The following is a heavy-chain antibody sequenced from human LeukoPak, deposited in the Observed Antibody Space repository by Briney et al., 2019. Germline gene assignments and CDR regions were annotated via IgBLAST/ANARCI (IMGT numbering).Heavy chain of an antibody. CDR1: GGTLSSYA. Sequence: SVKVSCKASGGTLSSYAISWVRQAPGQGLEWMGGIIPIFGTANYAQKFQGRVTITADESTSTAYMELSSLRSEDTAVYYCARPPEYYDILTGYLPWGQGTLVTVSS. D-gene: IGHD3-9*01. V-gene: IGHV1-69*01. CDR3: ARPPEYYDILTGYLP. CDR2: IIPIFGTA. J-gene: IGHJ5*02.